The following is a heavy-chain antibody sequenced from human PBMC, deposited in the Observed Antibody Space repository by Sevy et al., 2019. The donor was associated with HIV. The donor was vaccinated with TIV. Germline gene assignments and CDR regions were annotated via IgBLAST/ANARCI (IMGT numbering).Heavy chain of an antibody. V-gene: IGHV6-1*01. CDR1: GDSVSSNSAA. J-gene: IGHJ6*02. CDR2: TFYRSKWYN. CDR3: ARDGLTYGGMDV. D-gene: IGHD1-20*01. Sequence: SQTLSLTCAISGDSVSSNSAAWNWIRQSPSRGLEWLGRTFYRSKWYNDYAVSVKSRITIKPDTSKNQVSLQLNSVTPGGTAIYYCARDGLTYGGMDVWGQGTTVTVSS.